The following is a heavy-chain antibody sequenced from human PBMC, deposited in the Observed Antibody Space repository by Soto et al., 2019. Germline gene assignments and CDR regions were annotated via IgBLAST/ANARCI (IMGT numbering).Heavy chain of an antibody. V-gene: IGHV4-4*02. Sequence: PSETLSLTCAVSGGSFTSNNWWTWVRQPPGQGLEWIGEIYRTGSTNYNPSLKSRVTISLDKSENQFSLKVTSLTAADTPVSYCAGRDPGTSVDYWGQGTLVTVSS. D-gene: IGHD1-7*01. CDR2: IYRTGST. CDR1: GGSFTSNNW. J-gene: IGHJ4*02. CDR3: AGRDPGTSVDY.